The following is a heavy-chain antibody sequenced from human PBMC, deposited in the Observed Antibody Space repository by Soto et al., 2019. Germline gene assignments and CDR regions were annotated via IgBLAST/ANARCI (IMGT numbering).Heavy chain of an antibody. CDR2: ISYDGGKK. D-gene: IGHD5-12*01. Sequence: QVQLVESGGGVVQPGRSLRLSCVASGFTFSSFGMHWVRQAPGKGLEWVAVISYDGGKKYNADSVTGRFSISRDISNNTLYLKMNSLRAEDTAVYYCAREMVESDYDQYYFDYWGQGTLVTVSS. V-gene: IGHV3-30*03. J-gene: IGHJ4*02. CDR3: AREMVESDYDQYYFDY. CDR1: GFTFSSFG.